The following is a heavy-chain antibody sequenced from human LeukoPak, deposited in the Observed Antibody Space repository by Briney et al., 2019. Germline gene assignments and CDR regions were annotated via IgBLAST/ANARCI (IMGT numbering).Heavy chain of an antibody. CDR3: AREAGYYDSSGYINDY. J-gene: IGHJ4*02. CDR2: IIPIFGTA. V-gene: IGHV1-69*01. D-gene: IGHD3-22*01. Sequence: ASVKVSCKASGGTFSSYAISWVRQAPGQGLEWMGGIIPIFGTANYAQKFQGRVTITADESTSTAYMELSNLRSEDTAVYYCAREAGYYDSSGYINDYWGQGTLVTVSS. CDR1: GGTFSSYA.